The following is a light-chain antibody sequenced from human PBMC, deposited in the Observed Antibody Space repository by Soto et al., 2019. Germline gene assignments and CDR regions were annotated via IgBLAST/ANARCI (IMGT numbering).Light chain of an antibody. CDR3: QQGSNWPPGLT. CDR1: QRVSTY. J-gene: IGKJ4*01. CDR2: NAS. V-gene: IGKV3-11*01. Sequence: EIVLTQSPATLSFSPGERATLSCRASQRVSTYLPWYQQKPGQAPGLLIYNASNRATGIPARFSGSGSGTDFTLTISSLEPEDFAVYYCQQGSNWPPGLTFGGGTKVEIK.